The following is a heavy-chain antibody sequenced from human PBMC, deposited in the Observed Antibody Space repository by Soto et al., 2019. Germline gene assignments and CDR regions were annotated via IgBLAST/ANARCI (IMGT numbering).Heavy chain of an antibody. CDR1: GRSFSGYY. J-gene: IGHJ4*02. Sequence: PSETLSLTCAVYGRSFSGYYWSWIRQPPGKGLEWIGEINHSGSTNYNPSLKSRVTISVDTSKNQFSLKLSSVTAADTAVYYCARAEPHCTNGVCYVFGFPFDYWDQGTLVTVSS. V-gene: IGHV4-34*01. D-gene: IGHD2-8*01. CDR3: ARAEPHCTNGVCYVFGFPFDY. CDR2: INHSGST.